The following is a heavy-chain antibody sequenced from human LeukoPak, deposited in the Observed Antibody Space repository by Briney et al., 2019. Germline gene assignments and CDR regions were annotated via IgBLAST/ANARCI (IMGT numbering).Heavy chain of an antibody. CDR3: ARIGYSYGPDY. V-gene: IGHV3-74*01. D-gene: IGHD5-18*01. CDR1: GFTFSSYW. J-gene: IGHJ4*02. Sequence: PGESLTLSCAASGFTFSSYWMHWVRQAPGKGLVWVSRISSDGSSTNYADSVKGRFTISRDNAKNTLYLQMNSLRAEDTAVYYCARIGYSYGPDYWGPGTLVSVSS. CDR2: ISSDGSST.